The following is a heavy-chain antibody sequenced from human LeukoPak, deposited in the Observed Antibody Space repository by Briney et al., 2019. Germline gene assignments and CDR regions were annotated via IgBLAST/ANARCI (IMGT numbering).Heavy chain of an antibody. J-gene: IGHJ4*02. Sequence: SETLSLTCSVYGDSISSSRYYWAWIRQPPGKGLEWIGSIYYSGSTYYNPSLKSRVTISVDTSKNQFSLQLSSVTAADTAVYYCARAESRQSYSGTYGYGGQGTLVTVSS. V-gene: IGHV4-39*01. D-gene: IGHD1-26*01. CDR2: IYYSGST. CDR3: ARAESRQSYSGTYGY. CDR1: GDSISSSRYY.